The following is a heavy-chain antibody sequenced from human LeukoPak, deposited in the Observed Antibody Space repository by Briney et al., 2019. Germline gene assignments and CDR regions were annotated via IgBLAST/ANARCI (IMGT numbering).Heavy chain of an antibody. J-gene: IGHJ4*02. V-gene: IGHV3-21*01. CDR3: ARDLTYYYDSSGYSAIDY. Sequence: PGGSLRLSCAASGFTFSSYSMNWVRQAPGKGLEWVSSISSSSYIYYADSVKGRFTISRDNAKNSLYLQMNSLRAEDTAVYYCARDLTYYYDSSGYSAIDYWGQGTLVTVSS. CDR2: ISSSSYI. CDR1: GFTFSSYS. D-gene: IGHD3-22*01.